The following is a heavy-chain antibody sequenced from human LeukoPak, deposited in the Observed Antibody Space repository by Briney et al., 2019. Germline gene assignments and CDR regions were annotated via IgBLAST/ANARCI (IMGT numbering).Heavy chain of an antibody. D-gene: IGHD3-10*01. J-gene: IGHJ3*01. CDR1: GYTFTSYD. V-gene: IGHV1-8*01. Sequence: GASVKVSCKASGYTFTSYDINWVRQATGQGLEWMGWMNPNSGNTAFTQKFQGRVTMTRNISVSTAYMELISLRSEDTAVYYCATLPRGRAFDVWGQGTMVTVSS. CDR3: ATLPRGRAFDV. CDR2: MNPNSGNT.